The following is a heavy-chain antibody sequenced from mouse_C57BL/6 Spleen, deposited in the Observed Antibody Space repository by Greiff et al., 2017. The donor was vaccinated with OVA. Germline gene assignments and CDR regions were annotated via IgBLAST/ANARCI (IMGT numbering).Heavy chain of an antibody. J-gene: IGHJ2*01. Sequence: EVKVVESGGGLVKPGGSLKLSCAASGFTFSDYGMHWVRQAPEKGLEWVAYISSGSSTIYYADKVKGRFTISRDNAKNTLFLQMTSLRSEDTAMYYCARMLLGDYWGQGTTLTVSS. D-gene: IGHD2-12*01. CDR1: GFTFSDYG. V-gene: IGHV5-17*01. CDR2: ISSGSSTI. CDR3: ARMLLGDY.